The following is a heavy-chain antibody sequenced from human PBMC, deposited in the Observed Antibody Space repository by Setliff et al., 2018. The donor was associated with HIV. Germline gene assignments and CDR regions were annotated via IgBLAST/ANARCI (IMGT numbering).Heavy chain of an antibody. CDR2: IYYSGST. J-gene: IGHJ4*02. V-gene: IGHV4-39*01. CDR3: ARREYSSSSPPFDY. CDR1: GGSIRSRSYY. Sequence: SETLSLTCTVSGGSIRSRSYYWGWIRQPPGKGLEWIGSIYYSGSTYSNPSLKSRVTMSVDTSKNQFSLKLISVTAADTAVYYCARREYSSSSPPFDYWGQGTLVTISS. D-gene: IGHD6-6*01.